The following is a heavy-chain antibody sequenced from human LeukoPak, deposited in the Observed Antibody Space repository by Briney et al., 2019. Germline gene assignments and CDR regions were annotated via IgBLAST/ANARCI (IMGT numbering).Heavy chain of an antibody. D-gene: IGHD5-18*01. CDR3: ARGGGYSYGSFDY. J-gene: IGHJ4*02. V-gene: IGHV3-53*01. CDR2: LYSDGST. CDR1: GFTVSYNY. Sequence: GGSLRLSCAASGFTVSYNYMSWVRQAPGKGLEWVSVLYSDGSTYYADSVKGRFIISRDNSKNTLYLQMNSLRAEDTAVYYCARGGGYSYGSFDYWGQGTLVTVSS.